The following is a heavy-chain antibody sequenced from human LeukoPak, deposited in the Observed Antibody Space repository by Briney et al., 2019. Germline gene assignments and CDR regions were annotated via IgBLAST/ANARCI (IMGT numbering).Heavy chain of an antibody. V-gene: IGHV3-11*01. CDR2: ISSSGSTI. CDR3: ARRFIVVVPAAIADY. D-gene: IGHD2-2*01. Sequence: GGSLRLSCAASGFTFSDYYMSWIRQAPGKGLEWVSYISSSGSTIYYADSVKGRFTISRDNAKNSLYLQMNSLRAEDTAVYYCARRFIVVVPAAIADYWGQGTLVTVSS. J-gene: IGHJ4*02. CDR1: GFTFSDYY.